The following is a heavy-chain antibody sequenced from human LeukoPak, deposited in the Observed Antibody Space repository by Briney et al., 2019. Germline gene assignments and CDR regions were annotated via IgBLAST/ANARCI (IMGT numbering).Heavy chain of an antibody. Sequence: SETLSLTCTVSGGSISRGDYYWSWIRQPPGKGLEWIGYIYHTGSTYYNSSLESRVTISLDTSKNQFSLKLSSPTAADTAVYYCARNSDFSFDYWGQGTLVTVSS. J-gene: IGHJ4*02. D-gene: IGHD3-3*01. CDR3: ARNSDFSFDY. CDR1: GGSISRGDYY. CDR2: IYHTGST. V-gene: IGHV4-30-4*01.